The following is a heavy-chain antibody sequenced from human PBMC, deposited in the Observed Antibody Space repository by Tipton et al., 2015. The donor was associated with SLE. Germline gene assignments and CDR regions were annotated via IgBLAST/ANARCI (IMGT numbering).Heavy chain of an antibody. CDR3: ARESSPGFSGCDP. Sequence: SLRLSCAASGFTFSSYSMNWVRQAPGKGLEWVSVIYAGGSMYYADAVKGRFTISRDDSKNTVYLQMNSLRLEDTAIYYCARESSPGFSGCDPWGQGSLVTVSS. CDR2: IYAGGSM. D-gene: IGHD5-12*01. J-gene: IGHJ5*02. CDR1: GFTFSSYS. V-gene: IGHV3-53*01.